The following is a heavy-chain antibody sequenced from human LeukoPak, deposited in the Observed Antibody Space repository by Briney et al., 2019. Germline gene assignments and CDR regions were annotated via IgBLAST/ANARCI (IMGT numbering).Heavy chain of an antibody. CDR1: GFTFSSYA. CDR3: AKKSYIVVVPAAMSSWFDP. D-gene: IGHD2-2*01. J-gene: IGHJ5*02. Sequence: PGGSLRLSCAASGFTFSSYAMSWVRQAPGKGLEWVSAISGSGGNTYYADSVKGRFTICRDNSKNTLYLQMNSLRAEDTAVYYCAKKSYIVVVPAAMSSWFDPGGEGTLVTVSS. CDR2: ISGSGGNT. V-gene: IGHV3-23*01.